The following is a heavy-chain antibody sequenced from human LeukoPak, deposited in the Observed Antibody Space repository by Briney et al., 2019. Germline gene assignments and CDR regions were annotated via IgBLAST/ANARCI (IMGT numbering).Heavy chain of an antibody. CDR3: ARDGNRYYDILTGYTKEAYYYYMDV. CDR1: GYTFTSYD. CDR2: INPNSGGT. Sequence: GASVKVSCKASGYTFTSYDINWVRQAPGQGLEWMGWINPNSGGTNYAQKFQGRVTMTRDTSISTAYMELSRLRSDDTAVYYCARDGNRYYDILTGYTKEAYYYYMDVWGKGTTVTISS. V-gene: IGHV1-2*02. J-gene: IGHJ6*03. D-gene: IGHD3-9*01.